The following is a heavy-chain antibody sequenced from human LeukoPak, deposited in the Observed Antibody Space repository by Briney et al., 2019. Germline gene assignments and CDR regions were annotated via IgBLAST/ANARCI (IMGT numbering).Heavy chain of an antibody. V-gene: IGHV3-7*01. CDR2: INEDGSGR. CDR3: ASTGYSGY. J-gene: IGHJ4*02. Sequence: PGGSLRLSCAASGFSFSSNWMTWVRQAPGKGLEWVANINEDGSGRYYVDSVKGRFTISRDNAKNSLYLQMNSLRAEDTAVYYCASTGYSGYWGQGTLVTVSS. CDR1: GFSFSSNW. D-gene: IGHD6-13*01.